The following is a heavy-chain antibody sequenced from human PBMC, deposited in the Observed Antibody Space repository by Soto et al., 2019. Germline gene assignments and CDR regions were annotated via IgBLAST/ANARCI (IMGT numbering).Heavy chain of an antibody. CDR1: GFTFVDYT. V-gene: IGHV3-43*01. CDR2: ISWDGGST. D-gene: IGHD2-21*02. CDR3: AKDMARGAYCGGDCYPSYGMDV. Sequence: GGSLRLSCAASGFTFVDYTMHWVSQAPGKGLEWVSLISWDGGSTYYADSVKGRFTISRDNSKNSLYLQMNSLRTEDTALYYCAKDMARGAYCGGDCYPSYGMDVWGQGTTVTVSS. J-gene: IGHJ6*02.